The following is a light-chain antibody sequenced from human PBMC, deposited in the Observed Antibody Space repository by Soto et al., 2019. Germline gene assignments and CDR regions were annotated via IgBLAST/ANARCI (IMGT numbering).Light chain of an antibody. CDR2: TAS. CDR1: QSISGY. CDR3: QQSYGTRWT. J-gene: IGKJ1*01. Sequence: DIQMTQSPSSLSASVGDRVTITCRASQSISGYLNWYQQKPGQATQLLIHTASSVQSGVTSRFSGSGSGTEFTLTISSLQPEDFATYYCQQSYGTRWTFGQGTKVEIK. V-gene: IGKV1-39*01.